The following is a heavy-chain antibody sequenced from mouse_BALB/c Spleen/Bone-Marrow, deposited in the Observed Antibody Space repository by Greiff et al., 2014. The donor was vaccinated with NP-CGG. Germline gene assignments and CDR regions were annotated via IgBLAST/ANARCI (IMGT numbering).Heavy chain of an antibody. V-gene: IGHV1-80*01. CDR2: IYPGDGDT. Sequence: QVQLKQSGAELVRPGSSVKISCKASGYVFSTYWMNWVKQRPGQGLERIGQIYPGDGDTNYNGKFKDKVILTADKSSSTAYMQRSSLTSEDSAVYFCARSGKGAMDYWGQGTSVTVSS. J-gene: IGHJ4*01. CDR1: GYVFSTYW. D-gene: IGHD2-1*01. CDR3: ARSGKGAMDY.